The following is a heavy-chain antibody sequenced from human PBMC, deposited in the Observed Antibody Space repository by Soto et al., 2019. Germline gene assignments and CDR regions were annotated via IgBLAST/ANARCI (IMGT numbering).Heavy chain of an antibody. V-gene: IGHV4-34*01. J-gene: IGHJ5*02. CDR3: ARGTGYSSCP. CDR1: GGSFSAYY. CDR2: INHSGTT. Sequence: QVQLQQWGAGLLKPSETLSLTCAVYGGSFSAYYWSWIRQPPGKGLECIGEINHSGTTDYSLSLKSRVTISIDTSKIQFFLKLRSVSAADTAVYYCARGTGYSSCPWGKGTLVTVSS. D-gene: IGHD6-19*01.